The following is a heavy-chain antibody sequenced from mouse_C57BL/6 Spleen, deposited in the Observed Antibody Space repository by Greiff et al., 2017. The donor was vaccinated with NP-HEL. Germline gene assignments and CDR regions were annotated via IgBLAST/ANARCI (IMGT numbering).Heavy chain of an antibody. Sequence: VQLQQPGAELVKPGASVKVSCKASGYTFTSYWMHWVKQRPGQGLEWIGRIHPSDSDTNYTQKFTGKATLTVDKSSSTAYMQLSSLTSEDSAVYYCAISYYGSSYWYFDVWGTGTTVTVSS. J-gene: IGHJ1*03. D-gene: IGHD1-1*01. CDR2: IHPSDSDT. CDR3: AISYYGSSYWYFDV. CDR1: GYTFTSYW. V-gene: IGHV1-74*01.